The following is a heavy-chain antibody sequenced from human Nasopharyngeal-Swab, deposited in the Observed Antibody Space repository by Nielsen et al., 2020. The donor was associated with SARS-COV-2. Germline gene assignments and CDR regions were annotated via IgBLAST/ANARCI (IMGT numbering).Heavy chain of an antibody. CDR3: ARDGLDYDFWSAYFMDV. J-gene: IGHJ6*02. D-gene: IGHD3-3*01. V-gene: IGHV3-21*01. Sequence: GESLKISCAASGFTFNNYNFNWVRKAPGKGLEWVSSISSSSSYIYYADSEKGRFTISRDNAKNSLYLQMNSLRAEDTAVYYCARDGLDYDFWSAYFMDVWGQGTTVTVSS. CDR1: GFTFNNYN. CDR2: ISSSSSYI.